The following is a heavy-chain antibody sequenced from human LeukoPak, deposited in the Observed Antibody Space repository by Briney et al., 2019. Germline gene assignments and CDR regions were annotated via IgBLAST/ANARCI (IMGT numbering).Heavy chain of an antibody. D-gene: IGHD5-12*01. CDR3: ARGVGGYGYHWFDP. CDR1: GGSFTGYY. CDR2: INESGNT. Sequence: PSETLSLTCGVYGGSFTGYYWSWIRQPPGKGLEWIGEINESGNTNYNASLKSRVTISVDTSKNQFSLKLRSVTAADTAVYYCARGVGGYGYHWFDPWGQGTLVTVSS. V-gene: IGHV4-34*01. J-gene: IGHJ5*02.